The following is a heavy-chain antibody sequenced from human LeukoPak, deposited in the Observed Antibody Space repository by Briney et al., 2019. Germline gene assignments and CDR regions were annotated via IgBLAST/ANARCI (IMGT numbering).Heavy chain of an antibody. CDR2: IHTSGST. CDR3: ARELYGSGLGPLWY. CDR1: GGSFTSYY. V-gene: IGHV4-4*07. J-gene: IGHJ4*02. D-gene: IGHD6-19*01. Sequence: SETLSLTCSASGGSFTSYYWSWIRQPAGKGLEWIGRIHTSGSTDYNPSLKTRVTMSVDTSKNQFSLKLTSVTAADTAVYYCARELYGSGLGPLWYWGQGTLVTVSS.